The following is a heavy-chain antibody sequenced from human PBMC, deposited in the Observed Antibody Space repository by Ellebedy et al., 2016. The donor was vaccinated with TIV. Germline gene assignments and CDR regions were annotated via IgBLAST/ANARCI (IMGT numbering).Heavy chain of an antibody. CDR2: IYYSGST. Sequence: GSLRLXXTVSGGSISSYYWSWIRQPPGKGLEWIGYIYYSGSTNYNPSLKSRVTISVDTSKNQFSLKLSSVTAADTAVYYCARGVGGSHLFDYWGQGTLVTVSS. D-gene: IGHD3-16*01. CDR1: GGSISSYY. CDR3: ARGVGGSHLFDY. V-gene: IGHV4-59*13. J-gene: IGHJ4*02.